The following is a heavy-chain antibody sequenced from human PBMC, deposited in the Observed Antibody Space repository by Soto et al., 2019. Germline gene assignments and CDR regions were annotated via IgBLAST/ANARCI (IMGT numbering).Heavy chain of an antibody. V-gene: IGHV3-23*01. D-gene: IGHD1-26*01. Sequence: EVQLLESGGGLMQPGGSLRLSCVVSGFTFSSYDMSWVRQAPGKGLEWVSAISGSDGRTYSADSVKGRFTISRDNSKNTLYLQMISLRADDTAVYYCAKRAYSGSYYSAFDIWGQGTMVTVSS. J-gene: IGHJ3*02. CDR2: ISGSDGRT. CDR1: GFTFSSYD. CDR3: AKRAYSGSYYSAFDI.